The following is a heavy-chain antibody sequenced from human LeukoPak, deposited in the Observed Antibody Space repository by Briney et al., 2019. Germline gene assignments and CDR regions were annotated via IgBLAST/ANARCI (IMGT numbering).Heavy chain of an antibody. CDR1: GFTFSSYG. D-gene: IGHD3-22*01. Sequence: PGRSLRLSCAASGFTFSSYGMHWVRQAPGKGLEWVAVISYDGSNKYYADSVKGRFTISRDNSKNTLYLQMNSLRAEDTAVYYCAKSVLSGSSGYYDAFDIWGQGTMVTVSS. CDR3: AKSVLSGSSGYYDAFDI. CDR2: ISYDGSNK. V-gene: IGHV3-30*18. J-gene: IGHJ3*02.